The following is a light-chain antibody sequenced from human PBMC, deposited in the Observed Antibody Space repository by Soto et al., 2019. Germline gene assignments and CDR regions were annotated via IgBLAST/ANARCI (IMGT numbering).Light chain of an antibody. V-gene: IGLV1-40*01. Sequence: QSVLTQPPSVSGAPGQRVTISCTGSSSNIGAGYDVHWYQQRPGTAPKLLIFGNNNRPSGVPDRFSGSKSGTSASLAITGVQAEYEGDYYCQSYDSTLRARYVFGSGTKLTVL. J-gene: IGLJ1*01. CDR1: SSNIGAGYD. CDR2: GNN. CDR3: QSYDSTLRARYV.